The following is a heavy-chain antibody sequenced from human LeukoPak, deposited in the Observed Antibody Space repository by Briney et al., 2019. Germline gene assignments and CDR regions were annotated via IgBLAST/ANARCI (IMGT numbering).Heavy chain of an antibody. J-gene: IGHJ4*02. CDR3: ATYYYDSSGYPPFFDY. D-gene: IGHD3-22*01. Sequence: SQTLTLTCTVSGGSISSGGYYWSWIRQPPGKGLEWIGYIYHSGSTYYNPSLKSRVTISVDRSKNQFSLKLSSVTAADTAVYYCATYYYDSSGYPPFFDYWGQGTLVTVSS. CDR2: IYHSGST. CDR1: GGSISSGGYY. V-gene: IGHV4-30-2*01.